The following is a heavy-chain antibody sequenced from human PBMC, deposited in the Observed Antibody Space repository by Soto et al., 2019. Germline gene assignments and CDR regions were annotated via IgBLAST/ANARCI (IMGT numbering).Heavy chain of an antibody. D-gene: IGHD3-10*01. J-gene: IGHJ4*02. Sequence: QVQLVQSGAEVKKPGSSVKVSCKASGGTFSSYAISWVRQAPGQGLEWMGGIIPIFGTANYAQKFQGRVTITADESTSTAYMELSSLRSEDTAVYYWARVRGYYGSGTPPEFDYWGQGTLVTVSS. CDR3: ARVRGYYGSGTPPEFDY. V-gene: IGHV1-69*01. CDR2: IIPIFGTA. CDR1: GGTFSSYA.